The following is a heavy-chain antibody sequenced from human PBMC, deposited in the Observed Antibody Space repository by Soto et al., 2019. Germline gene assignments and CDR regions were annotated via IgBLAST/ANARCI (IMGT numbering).Heavy chain of an antibody. J-gene: IGHJ5*02. V-gene: IGHV2-5*01. Sequence: QITLRESGPTLVKPTQTLTLTCTFSGFSLNTAGAGVGWIRQPPGKAVEWLALIYWNDDKRFSPSLKSKLTITKDTSRNQVVLTMTNMDPVDTATYYCAHRGYGDYPRDNWFDPWGQGTLVTVSS. CDR1: GFSLNTAGAG. D-gene: IGHD4-17*01. CDR3: AHRGYGDYPRDNWFDP. CDR2: IYWNDDK.